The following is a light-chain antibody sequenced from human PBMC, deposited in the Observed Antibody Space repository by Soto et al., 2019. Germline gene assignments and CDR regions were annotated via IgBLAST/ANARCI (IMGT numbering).Light chain of an antibody. CDR3: QQRSSWPIT. V-gene: IGKV3D-20*02. CDR1: QTMTRAY. J-gene: IGKJ5*01. Sequence: ILLMQPQVTLSLSPCERATLSCRASQTMTRAYVAWYQQKPGQAPRLLIYAASYRATGISDKFSGSGSGTDFSLTISSLEPEDFAVYYCQQRSSWPITFGQGTRLEVK. CDR2: AAS.